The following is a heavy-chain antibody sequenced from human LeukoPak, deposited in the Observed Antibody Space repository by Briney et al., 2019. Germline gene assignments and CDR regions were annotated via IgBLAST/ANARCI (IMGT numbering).Heavy chain of an antibody. CDR2: IYTSGST. J-gene: IGHJ4*02. V-gene: IGHV4-4*07. CDR3: ARDEPYSSGWYYFDY. Sequence: ESSETLSLTCTVSGDSISSFYWTWIRQPAGKGLEWIGRIYTSGSTNYNPSLKSRVTMSVDTSKNQFSLKLSSVTAADTAVYYCARDEPYSSGWYYFDYWGQGTLVTVSS. CDR1: GDSISSFY. D-gene: IGHD6-19*01.